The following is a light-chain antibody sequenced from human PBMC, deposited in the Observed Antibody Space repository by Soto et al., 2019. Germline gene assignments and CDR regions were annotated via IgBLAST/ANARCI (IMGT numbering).Light chain of an antibody. J-gene: IGKJ1*01. Sequence: DIQMTQSPSSLSASVGGRVSITCRASQYIDNHSAWYQQKAGKSPQLLIFGSFTLQSGVPSRFSGSGSGTDLTITINNVQPEDVATCYCQPYDKAPWTFGPGTKV. CDR1: QYIDNH. CDR3: QPYDKAPWT. CDR2: GSF. V-gene: IGKV1-27*01.